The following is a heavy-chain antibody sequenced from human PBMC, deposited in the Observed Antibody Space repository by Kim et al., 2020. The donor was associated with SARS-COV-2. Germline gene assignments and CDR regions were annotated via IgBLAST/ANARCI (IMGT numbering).Heavy chain of an antibody. CDR3: ARVDTAMVIDY. V-gene: IGHV3-30*01. CDR2: K. J-gene: IGHJ4*02. D-gene: IGHD5-18*01. Sequence: KYYADSVKGRFTISRDNSKNTLYLQMNSLRAEDTAVYYCARVDTAMVIDYWGQGTLVTVSS.